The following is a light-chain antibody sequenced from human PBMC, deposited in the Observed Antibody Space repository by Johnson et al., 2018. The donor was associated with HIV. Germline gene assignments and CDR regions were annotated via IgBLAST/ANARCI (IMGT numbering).Light chain of an antibody. V-gene: IGLV1-51*01. Sequence: QSVLTQPPSVSAAPGQKVTISCSGSSSDMGNYAVSWYQQLPGTAPKLLIYDNNKRPSGIPDRFFGSKSGTSATLDITGLQTGDEVDYYCGTWDSSLNAYVVGTGTKVTVL. CDR3: GTWDSSLNAYV. J-gene: IGLJ1*01. CDR2: DNN. CDR1: SSDMGNYA.